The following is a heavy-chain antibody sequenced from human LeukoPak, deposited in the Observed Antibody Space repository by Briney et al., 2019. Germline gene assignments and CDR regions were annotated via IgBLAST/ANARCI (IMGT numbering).Heavy chain of an antibody. D-gene: IGHD1-7*01. J-gene: IGHJ4*02. CDR3: ARGNRNYPFDY. V-gene: IGHV3-53*01. Sequence: GGSLRLSCAASGFTVSSNYMSWVRQAPGKGLEWVSVIYSGASTYYADSVKGRFTISRDNSKNTLYLQMNSLRAEDTAVYYCARGNRNYPFDYWGQGTLVTVSS. CDR1: GFTVSSNY. CDR2: IYSGAST.